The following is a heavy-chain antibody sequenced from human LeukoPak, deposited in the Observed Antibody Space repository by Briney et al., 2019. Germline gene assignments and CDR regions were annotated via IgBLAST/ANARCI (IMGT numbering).Heavy chain of an antibody. CDR3: ARESSRIAIGTLDF. V-gene: IGHV3-33*05. D-gene: IGHD6-13*01. Sequence: PGRSLRLSCAPSGFSFSTSGMHWVRQAPGKGLEWVGFLQNDGSEKYFADSVKGRFTNSRDNSKNTLYLQMNSLRAEDTAVYYCARESSRIAIGTLDFWGQGTLVTVSS. J-gene: IGHJ4*02. CDR2: LQNDGSEK. CDR1: GFSFSTSG.